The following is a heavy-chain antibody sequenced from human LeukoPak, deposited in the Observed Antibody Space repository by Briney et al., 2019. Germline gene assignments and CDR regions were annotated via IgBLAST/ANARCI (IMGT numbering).Heavy chain of an antibody. CDR2: IGTAGDT. CDR1: GFTFSDYY. J-gene: IGHJ4*02. V-gene: IGHV3-13*04. CDR3: ARTSGSYLARTFDY. Sequence: GGSPRLSCAASGFTFSDYYMSWVRQATGKGLEWVSAIGTAGDTYYPGSVKGRFTISRENAKNSLYLQMNSLRAGDTAVYYCARTSGSYLARTFDYWGQGTLVTVSS. D-gene: IGHD1-26*01.